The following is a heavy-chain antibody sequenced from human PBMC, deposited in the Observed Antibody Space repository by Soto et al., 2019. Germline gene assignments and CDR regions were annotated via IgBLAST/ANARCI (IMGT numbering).Heavy chain of an antibody. D-gene: IGHD2-15*01. J-gene: IGHJ5*02. CDR2: IYHSGST. CDR3: ARQCRGVTCHWFVP. CDR1: GGSMSSYY. Sequence: SETLSLTCTVSGGSMSSYYWSWIRQPPGKGLEWIGYIYHSGSTYYNPSLKSRVTISVDTSKNQFSLTLTSVTAADTAVYYCARQCRGVTCHWFVPWGQGTLVTVSS. V-gene: IGHV4-59*04.